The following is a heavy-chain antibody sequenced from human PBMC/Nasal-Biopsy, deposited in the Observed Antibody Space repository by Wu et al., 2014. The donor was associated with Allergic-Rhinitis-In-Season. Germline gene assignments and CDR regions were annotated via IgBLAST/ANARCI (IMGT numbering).Heavy chain of an antibody. CDR2: IMPSGGST. J-gene: IGHJ4*02. CDR3: GKIYYDF. Sequence: LRLSCAASGFTFSTYLMHWVRQVPGKGLEWVSVIMPSGGSTSYVDSVKGRFTISRDNSKNTLYLQMNNLRAEDTAMYYCGKIYYDFWGQGTLVTVSS. V-gene: IGHV3-23*01. CDR1: GFTFSTYL.